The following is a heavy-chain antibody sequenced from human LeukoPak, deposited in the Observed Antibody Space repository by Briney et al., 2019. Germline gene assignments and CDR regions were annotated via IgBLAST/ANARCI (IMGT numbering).Heavy chain of an antibody. CDR2: MYITGNT. CDR1: GGSISSYY. D-gene: IGHD2-21*02. V-gene: IGHV4-4*07. J-gene: IGHJ2*01. Sequence: SETLSLTCTVSGGSISSYYWSWIRQPAGKELEWIGRMYITGNTNYNPSLKSRVTMSLDTSKNHFSLKLSSVTAADTAVYYCARDSTASSPWYFDLWGRGTLVTVSS. CDR3: ARDSTASSPWYFDL.